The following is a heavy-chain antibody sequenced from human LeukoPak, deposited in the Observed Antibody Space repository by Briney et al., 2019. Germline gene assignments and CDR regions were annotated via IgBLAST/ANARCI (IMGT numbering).Heavy chain of an antibody. CDR1: GFTFSNYA. V-gene: IGHV3-23*05. Sequence: GGSLRLSCLASGFTFSNYAMSWVRQAPGKGLEWVSGITISGRTAYYADSVKGRFTISRDNFKNTLYLQMNSLRDEDTAVYYCARVGGATAVTMYFEYWGQGTLVTVSS. CDR3: ARVGGATAVTMYFEY. J-gene: IGHJ4*02. D-gene: IGHD1-26*01. CDR2: ITISGRTA.